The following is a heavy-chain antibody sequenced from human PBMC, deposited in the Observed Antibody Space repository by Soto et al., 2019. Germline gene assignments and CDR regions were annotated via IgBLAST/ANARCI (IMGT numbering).Heavy chain of an antibody. V-gene: IGHV3-7*01. CDR1: GFTFTTYW. Sequence: QPGGSLRLSCVASGFTFTTYWMDWVRQAPGKGLEWVANINQDGSEKHYVDSVKGRFTISRDNAKNSLYLQMSSLTAEDSALYYCSRSLDYWGQGALVTVSS. J-gene: IGHJ4*02. CDR3: SRSLDY. CDR2: INQDGSEK.